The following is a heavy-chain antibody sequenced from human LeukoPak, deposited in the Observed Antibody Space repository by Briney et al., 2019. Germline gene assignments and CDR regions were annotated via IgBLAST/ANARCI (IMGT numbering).Heavy chain of an antibody. V-gene: IGHV3-23*01. D-gene: IGHD3-22*01. CDR2: IGSGGTT. J-gene: IGHJ4*02. Sequence: GGSLRLSCTASGFTCSSHGMSWVRQAPGKGLEWVSGIGSGGTTYYTDSVKGRFTISRDNSKNTLYLQMNSLRADDTAVYYCAKLDDSSGDYYYWGQGTLVTVSS. CDR3: AKLDDSSGDYYY. CDR1: GFTCSSHG.